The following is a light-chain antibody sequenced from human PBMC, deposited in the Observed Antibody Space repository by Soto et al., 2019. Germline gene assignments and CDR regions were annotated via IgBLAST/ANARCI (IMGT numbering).Light chain of an antibody. Sequence: SDVTQAPSTWSARVRDGDTMTCRASQTISSWLAWYQQKPGKAPKLLIYKASTLKSGVPPRFSGSGSGPDFTLAISSLQPEDSATYFCLQDINYPWTFGQGTKVDIK. CDR2: KAS. J-gene: IGKJ1*01. CDR1: QTISSW. V-gene: IGKV1-5*03. CDR3: LQDINYPWT.